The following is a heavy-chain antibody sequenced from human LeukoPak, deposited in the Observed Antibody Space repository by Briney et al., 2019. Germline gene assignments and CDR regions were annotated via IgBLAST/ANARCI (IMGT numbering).Heavy chain of an antibody. Sequence: PGGSLRLSCAASGFSFGDFYMTWIRQAPGKGLEWVAVISYDGSNKYYADSVKGRFTISRDNSKETLNLQMNSLRAEDTAIYYCAKVWEAYCGGDCFSPFDYWGQGTLVTVSS. CDR3: AKVWEAYCGGDCFSPFDY. CDR1: GFSFGDFY. D-gene: IGHD2-21*02. V-gene: IGHV3-30*18. J-gene: IGHJ4*02. CDR2: ISYDGSNK.